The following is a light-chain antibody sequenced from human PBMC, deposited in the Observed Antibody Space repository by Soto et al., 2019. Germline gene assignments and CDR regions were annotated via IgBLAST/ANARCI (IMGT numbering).Light chain of an antibody. V-gene: IGKV3-11*01. CDR3: QQRSNWPYT. Sequence: EIVLTQSPATLSLSPGERATLSCRASQSVCSYLAWYQQKPGQAPRLLIYDASNRATGIPARFSGSGSGTDFTLTISSLEPEDFAVYHCQQRSNWPYTFGQGTKVDIK. J-gene: IGKJ2*01. CDR1: QSVCSY. CDR2: DAS.